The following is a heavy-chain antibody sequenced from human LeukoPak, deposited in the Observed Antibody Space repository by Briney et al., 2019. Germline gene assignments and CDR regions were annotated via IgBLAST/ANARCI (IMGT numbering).Heavy chain of an antibody. CDR3: AIQLRIAVAGTKGPGGLRSSHDY. CDR2: ISSSSSTI. V-gene: IGHV3-48*02. Sequence: GGSLRLSCAASGFTFSSYSMNWVRQAPGQGLEWVSYISSSSSTIYYADSVKGRFTISRDNAKNSLYLQMNSLRDEDTAVYYCAIQLRIAVAGTKGPGGLRSSHDYWGQGTLVTVSS. CDR1: GFTFSSYS. D-gene: IGHD6-19*01. J-gene: IGHJ4*02.